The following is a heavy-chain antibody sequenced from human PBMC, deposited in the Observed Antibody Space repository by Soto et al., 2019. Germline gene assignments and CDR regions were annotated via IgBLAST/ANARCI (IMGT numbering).Heavy chain of an antibody. CDR1: GFTLSSYA. D-gene: IGHD1-20*01. V-gene: IGHV3-30-3*01. CDR3: ARDRYSVEAFHY. Sequence: SLRHSCAASGFTLSSYAMHWVRQAPGKGLEWVAVISYDGSNKYYADSVKGRFSISRDNSKNTLYLQMNSLRAEDTAVYYCARDRYSVEAFHYCGPAPLVTVSS. CDR2: ISYDGSNK. J-gene: IGHJ4*02.